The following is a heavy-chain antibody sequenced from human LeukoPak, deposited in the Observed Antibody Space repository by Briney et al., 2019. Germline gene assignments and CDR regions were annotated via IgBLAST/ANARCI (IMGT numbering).Heavy chain of an antibody. J-gene: IGHJ4*02. D-gene: IGHD5-12*01. CDR3: AKVVLRYSGYNNLDY. CDR2: ISGSGGST. Sequence: GGSLRLSCAASGFTFSSYAMSWVRQAPGKGLEWVSAISGSGGSTYYADSVKGRSTISRDNSKNTLYLQMNSLRAEDTAVYYCAKVVLRYSGYNNLDYWGQGTLVTVSS. V-gene: IGHV3-23*01. CDR1: GFTFSSYA.